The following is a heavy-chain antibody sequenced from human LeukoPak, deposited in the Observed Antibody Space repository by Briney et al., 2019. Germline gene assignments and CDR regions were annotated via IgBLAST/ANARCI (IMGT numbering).Heavy chain of an antibody. CDR2: IGSCGSTI. V-gene: IGHV3-11*04. Sequence: GGSLRLSCAASGFTFSDYYMSWIRQAPGQGLEWVSYIGSCGSTIYYADSVKGRFTISRDNAKNSLYLQMNSLRAEDTAVYYCARGKQRHCSSSSCYTESDYWGQGLLVTASS. CDR3: ARGKQRHCSSSSCYTESDY. J-gene: IGHJ4*02. D-gene: IGHD2-2*02. CDR1: GFTFSDYY.